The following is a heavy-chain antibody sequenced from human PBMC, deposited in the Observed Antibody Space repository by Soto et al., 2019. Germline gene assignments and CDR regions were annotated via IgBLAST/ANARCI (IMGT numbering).Heavy chain of an antibody. CDR1: GYSFTSYW. J-gene: IGHJ6*02. Sequence: GESLKISCKGSGYSFTSYWISWVRQMPGKGLEWMGRIDPSDSYTNCSPSFQGHVTISADKSISTAYLQWSSLKASDTAMYYCARGYYYDSSGYSGIYGMDVWGQGTTVTVSS. CDR3: ARGYYYDSSGYSGIYGMDV. V-gene: IGHV5-10-1*01. CDR2: IDPSDSYT. D-gene: IGHD3-22*01.